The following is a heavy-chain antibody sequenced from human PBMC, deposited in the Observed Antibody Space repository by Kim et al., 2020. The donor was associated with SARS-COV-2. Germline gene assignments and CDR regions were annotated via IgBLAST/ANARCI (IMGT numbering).Heavy chain of an antibody. D-gene: IGHD3-3*01. CDR2: ISSSGSTI. Sequence: GGSLRLSCAASGFTFSSYEMNWVRQAPGKGLEWVSYISSSGSTIYYADSVKGRFTISRDNAKNSLYLQMNSLRAEDTAVYYCAGTAPYDFWSGPNWFDPWGQGTLVTVSS. V-gene: IGHV3-48*03. CDR1: GFTFSSYE. CDR3: AGTAPYDFWSGPNWFDP. J-gene: IGHJ5*02.